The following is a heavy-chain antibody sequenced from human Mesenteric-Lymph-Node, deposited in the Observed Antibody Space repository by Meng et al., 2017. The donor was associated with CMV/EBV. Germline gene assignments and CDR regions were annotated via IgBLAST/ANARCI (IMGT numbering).Heavy chain of an antibody. D-gene: IGHD1-26*01. CDR3: ARGRGVGY. Sequence: SETLSLTCTVSGGSISSSSYYWGWIRQPPGKGLEWIGEINHSGSTNYNPSLKSRVTISVDTSKNQFSLKLSSVTAADTAVYYCARGRGVGYWGQGTLVTVSS. V-gene: IGHV4-39*07. CDR2: INHSGST. J-gene: IGHJ4*02. CDR1: GGSISSSSYY.